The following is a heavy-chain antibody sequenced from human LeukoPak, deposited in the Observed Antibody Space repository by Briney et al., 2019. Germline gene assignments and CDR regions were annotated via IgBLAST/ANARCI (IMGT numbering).Heavy chain of an antibody. Sequence: GGSLRLSCAASGFTFSDSWMHWVRQAPGKGLEWLSRTSKDGTDTVYADSAKGRLTASRDNAKNTVYLQLTNLRPDDTALYYCARGGYSGSYYRFSWGRGTLVTVAS. CDR1: GFTFSDSW. D-gene: IGHD6-25*01. CDR2: TSKDGTDT. CDR3: ARGGYSGSYYRFS. J-gene: IGHJ4*02. V-gene: IGHV3-74*01.